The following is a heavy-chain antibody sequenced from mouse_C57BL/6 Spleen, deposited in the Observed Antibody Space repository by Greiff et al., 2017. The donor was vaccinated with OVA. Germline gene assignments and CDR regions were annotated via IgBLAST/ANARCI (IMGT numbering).Heavy chain of an antibody. D-gene: IGHD1-1*01. CDR3: ARYRGNGSSYDWYFDV. J-gene: IGHJ1*03. V-gene: IGHV1-72*01. CDR2: IDPNSGGT. Sequence: QVQLQQPGAELVKPGASVKLSCKASGYTFTSYWMHWVKQRPGRGLEWIGRIDPNSGGTKYNEKFKSKATLTVDKPSSTAYMQRSSLTSEDSAVYYCARYRGNGSSYDWYFDVWGTGTTVTVSS. CDR1: GYTFTSYW.